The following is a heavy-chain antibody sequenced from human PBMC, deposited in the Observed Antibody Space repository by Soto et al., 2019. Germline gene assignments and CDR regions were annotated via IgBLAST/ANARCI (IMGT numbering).Heavy chain of an antibody. CDR1: GGSISSGDYY. Sequence: SETLSLTCTVSGGSISSGDYYWSWIRQPPGKGLEWIGYIYYSGSTYYNPSLKSRVTISVDTSKNQFSLKLSSVTAADTAVYYCARGSYYYDISGYYHYWGQGTLVTVSS. J-gene: IGHJ4*02. CDR3: ARGSYYYDISGYYHY. V-gene: IGHV4-30-4*01. CDR2: IYYSGST. D-gene: IGHD3-22*01.